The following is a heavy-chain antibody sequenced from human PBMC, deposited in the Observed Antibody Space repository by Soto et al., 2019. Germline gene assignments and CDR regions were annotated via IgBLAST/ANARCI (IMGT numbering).Heavy chain of an antibody. CDR3: ARGRGSSYFDS. D-gene: IGHD1-26*01. CDR1: GLTVSSNY. CDR2: LYSGGTT. Sequence: EVQLVESGGGLIQPGGSLRLSCAASGLTVSSNYMSWVRQAPGKGLEWVSVLYSGGTTYYADSVKGRFTISRDNSKNTLYLQTYRMRVEDTAVYYSARGRGSSYFDSWVQGTLVTVSS. V-gene: IGHV3-53*01. J-gene: IGHJ4*02.